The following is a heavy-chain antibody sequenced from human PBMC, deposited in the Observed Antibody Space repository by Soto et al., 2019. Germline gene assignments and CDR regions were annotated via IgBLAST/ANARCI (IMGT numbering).Heavy chain of an antibody. D-gene: IGHD3-10*01. CDR2: IKTTSDGGTI. Sequence: EVQLVESGGGLVKPGESLRLSCAASGFTFSTAWMTWGRQAPGRGLEWVARIKTTSDGGTIHYAAPVKGRFTISRDDSKDTLFLQMNSLKIEDTALYYCIRDPYGSTWGQGTLVTVSS. CDR3: IRDPYGST. J-gene: IGHJ5*02. V-gene: IGHV3-15*01. CDR1: GFTFSTAW.